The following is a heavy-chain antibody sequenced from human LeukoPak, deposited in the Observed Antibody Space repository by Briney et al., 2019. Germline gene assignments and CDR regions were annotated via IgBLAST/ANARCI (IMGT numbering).Heavy chain of an antibody. Sequence: GGSLRLSCAASGFTVSSNYMNWVRQAPGKGLEWVSYISSSSSTIYYADSVKGRFTISRDNAKNSLYLQMNSLRAEDTAVYYCARESYYYYYTDVWGKGTTVTVSS. CDR3: ARESYYYYYTDV. V-gene: IGHV3-48*01. CDR1: GFTVSSNY. CDR2: ISSSSSTI. J-gene: IGHJ6*03.